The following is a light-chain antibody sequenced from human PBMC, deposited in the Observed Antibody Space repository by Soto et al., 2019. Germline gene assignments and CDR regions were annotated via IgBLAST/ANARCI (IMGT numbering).Light chain of an antibody. Sequence: QSVLTQPASVSGSPGQSITISCTGTSSDVGGFNYVSWYQQHPGKAPKLMIYDVTNRSSGVSYRFSGSKSGNTASLTISGLQADDEADYYCNSYTSSSTYVFGTGTKLTVL. J-gene: IGLJ1*01. V-gene: IGLV2-14*03. CDR1: SSDVGGFNY. CDR3: NSYTSSSTYV. CDR2: DVT.